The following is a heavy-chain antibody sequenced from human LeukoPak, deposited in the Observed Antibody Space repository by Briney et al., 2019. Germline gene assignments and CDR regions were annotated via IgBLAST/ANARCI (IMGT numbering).Heavy chain of an antibody. V-gene: IGHV4-34*01. Sequence: PSETLSLTCAVYGGSFSGYYWSWIRHPPGKGLEWIGEINHSGSTNYNPSLKSRVTISVDTSKNQFSLKLSSVTAADTAVYYCATYLYGDPSLNCFDPWGQGTLVTVSS. CDR1: GGSFSGYY. CDR2: INHSGST. J-gene: IGHJ5*02. CDR3: ATYLYGDPSLNCFDP. D-gene: IGHD4-17*01.